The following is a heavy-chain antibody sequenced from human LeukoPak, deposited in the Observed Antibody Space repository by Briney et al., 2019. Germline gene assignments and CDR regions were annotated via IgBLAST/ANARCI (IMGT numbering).Heavy chain of an antibody. D-gene: IGHD3-3*01. CDR1: GFTFSSYA. J-gene: IGHJ4*02. V-gene: IGHV3-30-3*01. Sequence: PGGSLRLSCAASGFTFSSYAMHWVRQAPGKGLEWVAVISYDGSNKYYADSVKGRFTISRDNSKNTLYLQMNSLRAEDTAVYYCARDRGIYDFWSGYYAYWGQGTLVTVSS. CDR2: ISYDGSNK. CDR3: ARDRGIYDFWSGYYAY.